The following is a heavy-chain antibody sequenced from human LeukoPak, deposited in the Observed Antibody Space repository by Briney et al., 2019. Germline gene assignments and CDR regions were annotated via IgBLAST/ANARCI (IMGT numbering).Heavy chain of an antibody. Sequence: GGSLRLSCAASGFTFSSYWMSWVRQAPGKGLEWVANIKQDGSEKCYVDSVKGRFTISRDNAKNSLYLQMHRLRAEDTAVYYCTGGSDKVLSGEYYYYMDVWGTGTTVTVSS. D-gene: IGHD2/OR15-2a*01. CDR1: GFTFSSYW. V-gene: IGHV3-7*01. CDR3: TGGSDKVLSGEYYYYMDV. J-gene: IGHJ6*03. CDR2: IKQDGSEK.